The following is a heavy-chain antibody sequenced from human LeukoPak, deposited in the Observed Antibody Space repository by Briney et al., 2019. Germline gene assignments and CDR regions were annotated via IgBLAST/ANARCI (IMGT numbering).Heavy chain of an antibody. Sequence: GGSLRLSCAASGLTFSSYWMSWIRQAPGKGLEWVANIKQDGSDKYYVDSVKGRFSTSRDNAKNSLYVQRNSLRADDTAVYYGAREGAGTFDYWGQGTLVTVSS. CDR1: GLTFSSYW. CDR3: AREGAGTFDY. D-gene: IGHD1-1*01. J-gene: IGHJ4*02. V-gene: IGHV3-7*04. CDR2: IKQDGSDK.